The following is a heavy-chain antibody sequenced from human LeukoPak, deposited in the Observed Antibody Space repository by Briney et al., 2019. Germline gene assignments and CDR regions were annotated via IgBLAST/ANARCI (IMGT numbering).Heavy chain of an antibody. CDR2: ISSSSSTI. D-gene: IGHD4-17*01. V-gene: IGHV3-48*04. CDR1: GFTFGSYS. CDR3: AGYGDYGGFDY. Sequence: GGSRRLSGAAPGFTFGSYSMNWFGKAPGRGLGWVSYISSSSSTIYYADSVKGRFTISRDNAKNSLYLQMNSLRAEDTAVYYCAGYGDYGGFDYWGQGTLVTVS. J-gene: IGHJ4*02.